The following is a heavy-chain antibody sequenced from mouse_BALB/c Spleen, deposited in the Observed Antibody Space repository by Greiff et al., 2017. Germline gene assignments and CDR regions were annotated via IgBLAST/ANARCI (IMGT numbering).Heavy chain of an antibody. CDR1: GYTFTSYW. Sequence: EVKLVESGTVLARPGASVKMSCKASGYTFTSYWMHWVKQRPGQGLEWIGAIYPGNSDTSYNQKFKGKAKLTAVTSTSTAYMELSSLTNEDSAVYYCTRTTASYYAMDYWGQGTSVTVSS. CDR3: TRTTASYYAMDY. V-gene: IGHV1-5*01. CDR2: IYPGNSDT. J-gene: IGHJ4*01. D-gene: IGHD1-2*01.